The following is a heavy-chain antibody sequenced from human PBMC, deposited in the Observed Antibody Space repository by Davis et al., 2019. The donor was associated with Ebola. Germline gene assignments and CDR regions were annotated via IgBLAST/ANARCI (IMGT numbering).Heavy chain of an antibody. CDR3: ARGEGQLWFPYYYYYGMDV. V-gene: IGHV3-23*01. J-gene: IGHJ6*04. CDR1: GFTFSYYA. CDR2: ISGSSGNT. D-gene: IGHD5-18*01. Sequence: GGSLRLSCAASGFTFSYYAMNWVRQAPGKGLEWVSTISGSSGNTYYADSVKGRFTISRDNSKNTLYLQMNSLRAEDTAVYYCARGEGQLWFPYYYYYGMDVWGKGTTVTVSS.